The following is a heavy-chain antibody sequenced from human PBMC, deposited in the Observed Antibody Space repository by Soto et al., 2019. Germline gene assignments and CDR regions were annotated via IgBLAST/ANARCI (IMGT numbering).Heavy chain of an antibody. V-gene: IGHV3-30-3*01. CDR1: EFTFSSYT. J-gene: IGHJ3*02. D-gene: IGHD1-20*01. CDR3: AGIIIALLDDAFDI. CDR2: ISYDGNNK. Sequence: QVQLVESGGGVVQPGRSLRLSCAASEFTFSSYTMHWVRQAPGKGLEWVALISYDGNNKYYADSVKGRFTISRDNSKNTLYLQMNSLRAEDTAVYYCAGIIIALLDDAFDIWGQGTLVTVSS.